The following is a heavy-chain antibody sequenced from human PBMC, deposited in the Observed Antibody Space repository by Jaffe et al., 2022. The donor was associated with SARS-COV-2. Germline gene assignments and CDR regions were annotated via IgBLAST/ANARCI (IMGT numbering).Heavy chain of an antibody. D-gene: IGHD6-19*01. V-gene: IGHV3-30*18. J-gene: IGHJ4*02. Sequence: QVQLVESGGGVVQPGRSLRLSCAASGFTFSSYGMHWVRQAPGKGLEWVAVISYDGSNKYYADSVRGRFTISRDNSKNTLYLQLTSLRAEDMALYFCAKDLRGAVAVAFPLDYWGQGTLVTVSS. CDR2: ISYDGSNK. CDR1: GFTFSSYG. CDR3: AKDLRGAVAVAFPLDY.